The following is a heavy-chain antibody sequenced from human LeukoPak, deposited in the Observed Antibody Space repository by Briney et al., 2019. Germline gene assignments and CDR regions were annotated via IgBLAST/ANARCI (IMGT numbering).Heavy chain of an antibody. CDR2: IKPNSGGT. Sequence: GSVKVSCKASGYTFTGYYMHWVRQAPGQGLEWMGWIKPNSGGTNYAQKFQGRVTMTRDTSISTAYMELSRLRSDDTAVYYCATDSSGWTLLDWGQGTLVTVSS. J-gene: IGHJ4*02. CDR3: ATDSSGWTLLD. D-gene: IGHD6-19*01. V-gene: IGHV1-2*02. CDR1: GYTFTGYY.